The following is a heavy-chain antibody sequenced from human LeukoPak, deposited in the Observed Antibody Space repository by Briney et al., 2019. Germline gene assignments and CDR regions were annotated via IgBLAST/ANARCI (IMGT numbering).Heavy chain of an antibody. CDR2: ISPNSGGT. D-gene: IGHD3-10*01. CDR3: ARDFGAPIYYFDY. Sequence: GASVKVSCTASADTSTGNYMHWVRHAPGQGLEWMGWISPNSGGTNYAQKFQGRVTMTRDKSISTAYMELSRLRSDDTAVYYCARDFGAPIYYFDYWGQGTLVTVSS. V-gene: IGHV1-2*02. CDR1: ADTSTGNY. J-gene: IGHJ4*02.